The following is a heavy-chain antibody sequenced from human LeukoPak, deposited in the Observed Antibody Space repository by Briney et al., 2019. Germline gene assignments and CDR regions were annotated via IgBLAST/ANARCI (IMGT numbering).Heavy chain of an antibody. CDR3: ATDRDNSDWQKRFDS. Sequence: PGGSLRLSCAASGFTFSTYWMNWYRQAPGKGLEWVGNINQDASEINYVASVRGRFTNSRDNAKNSLHLQMNSLRAEDTAVYYCATDRDNSDWQKRFDSWGQGTLVTVSS. CDR2: INQDASEI. V-gene: IGHV3-7*01. CDR1: GFTFSTYW. D-gene: IGHD2-21*02. J-gene: IGHJ4*02.